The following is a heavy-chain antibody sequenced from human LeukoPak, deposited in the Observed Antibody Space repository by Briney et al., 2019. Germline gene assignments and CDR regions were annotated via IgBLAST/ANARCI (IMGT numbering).Heavy chain of an antibody. D-gene: IGHD2-21*02. V-gene: IGHV5-10-1*01. Sequence: GESLKISCKGSGYRFTSYWISWVRQMPGKGLEWMGRIDPSDSYTNYSPSFQGHVTISADKSISTAYLQWSSLKAPDTAMYYCARRALPPAYCGGDCFDAFDIWGQGTMVTVSS. CDR2: IDPSDSYT. CDR1: GYRFTSYW. CDR3: ARRALPPAYCGGDCFDAFDI. J-gene: IGHJ3*02.